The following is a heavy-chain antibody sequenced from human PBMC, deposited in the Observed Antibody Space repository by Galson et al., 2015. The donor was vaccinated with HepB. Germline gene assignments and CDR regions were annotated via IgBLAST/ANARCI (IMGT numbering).Heavy chain of an antibody. J-gene: IGHJ4*02. Sequence: SETLSLTCTVSRGSISNSNYYWGWIRQPPGKGLEWIGSISYSGSTYYNPSLKSRVTISVDTSRIQFSLRLSSVTAADTAIYYCARSYSAYDVHFDYWGQGALVTVSS. D-gene: IGHD5-12*01. CDR1: RGSISNSNYY. CDR3: ARSYSAYDVHFDY. CDR2: ISYSGST. V-gene: IGHV4-39*01.